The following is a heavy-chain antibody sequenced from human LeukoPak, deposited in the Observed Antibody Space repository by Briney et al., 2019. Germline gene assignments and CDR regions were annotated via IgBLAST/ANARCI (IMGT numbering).Heavy chain of an antibody. Sequence: PGGSLRLSCAASGFTFSSHAMSWVRQAPGKGLEWVSAISGSGGSTHYADSVKGRFTISRDNAKNSLYLQMNSLRAEDTAVYYCARAALGAADYDYVWGSYRPDPYYFDYWGQGTLVTVSS. V-gene: IGHV3-23*01. D-gene: IGHD3-16*02. J-gene: IGHJ4*02. CDR1: GFTFSSHA. CDR2: ISGSGGST. CDR3: ARAALGAADYDYVWGSYRPDPYYFDY.